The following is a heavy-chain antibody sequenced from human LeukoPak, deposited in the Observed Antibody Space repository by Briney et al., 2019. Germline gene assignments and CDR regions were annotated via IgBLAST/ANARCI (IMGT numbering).Heavy chain of an antibody. J-gene: IGHJ6*02. D-gene: IGHD6-19*01. CDR1: GFTLSSYG. CDR2: ISYDGSNE. CDR3: AKPEQWLVPYYYYYYHMDV. Sequence: GGSLRLSCVASGFTLSSYGMHWVRQAPGKGLEWVAVISYDGSNEYYTDSVKGRFTISRDDSKNTLYLQMNSLRAEDTAVYYCAKPEQWLVPYYYYYYHMDVWGQGTTVTVSS. V-gene: IGHV3-30*18.